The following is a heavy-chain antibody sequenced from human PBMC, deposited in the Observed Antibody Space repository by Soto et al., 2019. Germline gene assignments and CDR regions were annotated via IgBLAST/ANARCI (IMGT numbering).Heavy chain of an antibody. D-gene: IGHD3-16*01. Sequence: QVQLVQSGGEVKRPGASVQFSCKASGYDFERFPVSGVRQARRQGLEWMGLISPYSGSRYYAEKFQGRVTMTTDTSLRTAYMELRSLTTDNKAVYFCAREQYDFGALYDVENWCQGTLVTVSS. CDR1: GYDFERFP. V-gene: IGHV1-18*04. CDR3: AREQYDFGALYDVEN. J-gene: IGHJ1*01. CDR2: ISPYSGSR.